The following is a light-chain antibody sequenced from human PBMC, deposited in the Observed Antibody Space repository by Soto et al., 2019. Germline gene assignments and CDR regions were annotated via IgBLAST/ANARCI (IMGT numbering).Light chain of an antibody. CDR2: GAS. Sequence: EIVMTQSPATLSVSPGERATLSCRASQSVSSNLAWYQQKPGQAPRLLIYGASTRATGIPARFSGSGSGTEFTLTISILQSEDFSGYYRQQTNNCPPRTLGLG. J-gene: IGKJ1*01. CDR3: QQTNNCPPRT. CDR1: QSVSSN. V-gene: IGKV3-15*01.